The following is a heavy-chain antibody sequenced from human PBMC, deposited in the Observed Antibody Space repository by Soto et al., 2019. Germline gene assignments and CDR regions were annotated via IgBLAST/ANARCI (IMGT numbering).Heavy chain of an antibody. CDR3: ARVALCCWFDP. Sequence: SETLSLTCTVSGGSISSYYWCCFRQPPGKGLEWIGEIYHSGSTNYNPSLKSRVTISVDKSKNQFSLKLSSVTAADTAVYYCARVALCCWFDPWGQGTLVTVSS. J-gene: IGHJ5*02. CDR1: GGSISSYY. V-gene: IGHV4-59*12. CDR2: IYHSGST.